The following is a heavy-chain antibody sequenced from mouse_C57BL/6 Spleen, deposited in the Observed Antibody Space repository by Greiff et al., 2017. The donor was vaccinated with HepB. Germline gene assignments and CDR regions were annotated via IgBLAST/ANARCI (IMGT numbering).Heavy chain of an antibody. D-gene: IGHD1-1*01. CDR2: INPNNGGT. J-gene: IGHJ1*03. CDR1: GYTFTDYN. V-gene: IGHV1-18*01. CDR3: ARHGSPYWYFDV. Sequence: VQLKESGPELVKPGASVKIPCKASGYTFTDYNMDWVKQSHGKSLEWIGDINPNNGGTIYNQKFKGKATLTVDKSSSTAYMELRSLTSEDTAVYYCARHGSPYWYFDVWGTGTTVTVSS.